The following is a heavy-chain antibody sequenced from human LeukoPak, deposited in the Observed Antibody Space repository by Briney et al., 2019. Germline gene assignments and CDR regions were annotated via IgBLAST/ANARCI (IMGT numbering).Heavy chain of an antibody. J-gene: IGHJ4*02. Sequence: GASVKVSCKASGYTFTSYGISWVRQAPGQGLEWMGGIIPIFGTANYAQKFQGRVTITADESTSTAYMELSSLRSEDTAVYYCASTYYDILTGYSAFDYWGQGTLVTVSS. CDR3: ASTYYDILTGYSAFDY. V-gene: IGHV1-69*13. D-gene: IGHD3-9*01. CDR1: GYTFTSYG. CDR2: IIPIFGTA.